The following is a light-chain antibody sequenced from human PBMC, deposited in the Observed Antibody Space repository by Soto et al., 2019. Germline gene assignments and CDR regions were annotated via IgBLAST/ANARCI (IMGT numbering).Light chain of an antibody. J-gene: IGKJ4*01. Sequence: EVVMTQSPATLSVSPGETATLSCRASQSVSTHVAWFQQKPGQVPRLLIYGPSTRAAGIPAKFSGSGSGTEFTLTITYLQSEDFAVYYCPQYNKWPLTFGGGTRVEI. V-gene: IGKV3-15*01. CDR1: QSVSTH. CDR2: GPS. CDR3: PQYNKWPLT.